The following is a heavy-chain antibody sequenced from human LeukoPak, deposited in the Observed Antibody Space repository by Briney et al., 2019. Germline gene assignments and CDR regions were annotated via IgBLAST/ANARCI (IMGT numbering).Heavy chain of an antibody. D-gene: IGHD3-10*01. CDR1: GFTFSNAW. Sequence: PGGSLRLSCAASGFTFSNAWMNWVRQAPGKGLEWVGRIKSKTDGGTTDYAAPVKGRFTISRDDSKNTLYLQMNSLKTEDTAVYYCTTDLEPWFGESFDYWGQGTLVTVSS. CDR2: IKSKTDGGTT. J-gene: IGHJ4*02. CDR3: TTDLEPWFGESFDY. V-gene: IGHV3-15*07.